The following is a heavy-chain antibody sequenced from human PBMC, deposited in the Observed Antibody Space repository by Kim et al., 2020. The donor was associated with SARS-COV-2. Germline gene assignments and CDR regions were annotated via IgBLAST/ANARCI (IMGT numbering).Heavy chain of an antibody. Sequence: ASVKVSCKASGYTFTGYYMHWVRQAPGQGLEWMGRINPNSGGTNYAQKFQGRVTMTKDTSISTAYMELSRLRSDDTAVYYCARDLLLRYFDYWGQGTLVTVSS. V-gene: IGHV1-2*06. J-gene: IGHJ4*02. CDR1: GYTFTGYY. CDR3: ARDLLLRYFDY. CDR2: INPNSGGT. D-gene: IGHD3-10*01.